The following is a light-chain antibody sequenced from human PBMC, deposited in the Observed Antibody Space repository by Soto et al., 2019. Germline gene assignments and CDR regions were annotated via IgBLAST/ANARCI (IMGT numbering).Light chain of an antibody. V-gene: IGKV1-33*01. J-gene: IGKJ4*01. CDR1: QDINTY. CDR3: QHYDNLLLT. CDR2: DAS. Sequence: DIQMTQSPSSLSASVGDRVTITCRASQDINTYLHWYQQKPGKAPKLLIYDASKLERGVPSRFSGGGSGADFTLTITRLQPEDIATYFCQHYDNLLLTFGGGTKVELK.